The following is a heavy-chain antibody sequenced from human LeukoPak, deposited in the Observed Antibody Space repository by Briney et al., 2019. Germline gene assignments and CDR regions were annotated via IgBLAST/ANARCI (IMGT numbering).Heavy chain of an antibody. CDR2: INWNGGST. CDR3: ARADSTGYFLGHFDY. V-gene: IGHV3-20*04. J-gene: IGHJ4*02. CDR1: GFTFDDYG. Sequence: GGSLRLSCAASGFTFDDYGMSWVRQAPGKGLEWVSGINWNGGSTGYGDSVKGRFTISRDNAKNSLYLQMNSLRAEDTALYYCARADSTGYFLGHFDYWGQGTLVTVSS. D-gene: IGHD3-22*01.